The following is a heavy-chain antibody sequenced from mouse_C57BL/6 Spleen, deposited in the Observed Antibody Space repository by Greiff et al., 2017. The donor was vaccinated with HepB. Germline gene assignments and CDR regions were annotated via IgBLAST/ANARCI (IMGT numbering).Heavy chain of an antibody. CDR3: ARSLDGGCAY. V-gene: IGHV1-82*01. J-gene: IGHJ3*01. Sequence: VQLQQSGPELVKPGASVKISCKASGYAFSSSWMNWVKQRPGQGLEWIGRIYPGDGDTNYNGKFKGKATLTADKSSSPAYMQLSSLTSEDSAVYFCARSLDGGCAYWGQGTLVTVAA. CDR1: GYAFSSSW. D-gene: IGHD1-2*01. CDR2: IYPGDGDT.